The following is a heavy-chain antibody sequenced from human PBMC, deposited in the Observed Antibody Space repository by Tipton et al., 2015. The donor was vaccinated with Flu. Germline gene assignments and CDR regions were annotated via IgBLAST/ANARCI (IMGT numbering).Heavy chain of an antibody. CDR1: GGSISYYY. V-gene: IGHV4-59*01. Sequence: TLSLTCTVSGGSISYYYWNWIRQTPGKGLEWIGFSYYSGSTSYNPSLKSRVTISVDTSGNQFSLNLKSVTAADTAVYYCASKNYYDVGGWSTTDYWGQGTLVTVSS. J-gene: IGHJ4*02. CDR3: ASKNYYDVGGWSTTDY. D-gene: IGHD3-22*01. CDR2: SYYSGST.